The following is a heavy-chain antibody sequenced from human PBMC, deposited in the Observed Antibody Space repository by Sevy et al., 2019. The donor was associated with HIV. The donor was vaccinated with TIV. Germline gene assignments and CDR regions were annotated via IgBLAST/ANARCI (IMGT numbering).Heavy chain of an antibody. J-gene: IGHJ4*02. V-gene: IGHV3-53*01. D-gene: IGHD3-3*01. CDR2: IWLGGTT. Sequence: GGSLRLSCAVSGFTVSSNFMSWVRQAPGKGLEWVSVIWLGGTTYYADSLKGRFTISRANSKNTVYLHMNSLRAGDTAVYYCARGKHVSDYYGSFDYWGQGTLVTVSS. CDR1: GFTVSSNF. CDR3: ARGKHVSDYYGSFDY.